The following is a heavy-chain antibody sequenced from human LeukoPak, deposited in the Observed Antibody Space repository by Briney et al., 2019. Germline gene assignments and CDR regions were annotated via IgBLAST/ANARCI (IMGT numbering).Heavy chain of an antibody. CDR2: ISGSGGST. D-gene: IGHD2-21*02. V-gene: IGHV3-23*01. CDR3: AKGLEVVVTAFDI. CDR1: GFTFSSYA. Sequence: GGSLRLSCAASGFTFSSYAMSWVRQAPGKGLEWVSAISGSGGSTYYADSVKGRFTISRDNSKNTLYLQMNSLRAEDTAVHYCAKGLEVVVTAFDIWGQGTMVTVSS. J-gene: IGHJ3*02.